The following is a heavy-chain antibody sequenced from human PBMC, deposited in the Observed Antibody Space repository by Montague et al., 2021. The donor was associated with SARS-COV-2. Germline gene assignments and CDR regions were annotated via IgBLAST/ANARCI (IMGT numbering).Heavy chain of an antibody. CDR2: INHSGST. CDR1: GGSFSGYY. D-gene: IGHD6-13*01. Sequence: SETLSLTCAVYGGSFSGYYWSWIRQPPGKGLEWIGEINHSGSTNYNPSLKSRVTILVDTSKNQFSLKLSSVTAADTAVYYCARGQYSSSWYGERRNWFDPWGQGTLVTVSS. J-gene: IGHJ5*02. CDR3: ARGQYSSSWYGERRNWFDP. V-gene: IGHV4-34*01.